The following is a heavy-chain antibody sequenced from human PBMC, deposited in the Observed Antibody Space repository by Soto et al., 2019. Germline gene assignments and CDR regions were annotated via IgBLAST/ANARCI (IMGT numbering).Heavy chain of an antibody. Sequence: QAQLVQSGAEVKKPGYSVKVSCKASGGLFSSYPISWVRQVPGQGLEWMGGIIPVFQTAYYTQRFQGRVTITADESTNTAYMELSSLRSEDTAIYYCARGRSGDTWFNESWGEGTLVTVSS. CDR2: IIPVFQTA. J-gene: IGHJ5*02. D-gene: IGHD2-15*01. V-gene: IGHV1-69*01. CDR3: ARGRSGDTWFNES. CDR1: GGLFSSYP.